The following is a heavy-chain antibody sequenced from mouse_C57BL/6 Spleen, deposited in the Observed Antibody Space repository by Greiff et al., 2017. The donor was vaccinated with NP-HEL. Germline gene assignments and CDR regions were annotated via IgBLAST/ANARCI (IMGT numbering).Heavy chain of an antibody. D-gene: IGHD1-3*01. CDR2: IYPGDGDT. CDR3: AREGAHLYYFDY. Sequence: QVQLQQSGPELVKPGASVKISCKASGYAFSSSWMNWVKQRPGKGLEWIGRIYPGDGDTNYNGKFKGKATLTADKSSSTAYMQLSSLTSEDSAVYFCAREGAHLYYFDYWGQGTTLTVSS. CDR1: GYAFSSSW. V-gene: IGHV1-82*01. J-gene: IGHJ2*01.